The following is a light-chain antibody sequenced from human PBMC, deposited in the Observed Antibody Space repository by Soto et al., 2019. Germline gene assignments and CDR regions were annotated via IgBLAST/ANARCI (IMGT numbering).Light chain of an antibody. CDR3: QSYDISLTTWV. V-gene: IGLV1-40*01. CDR2: GNS. J-gene: IGLJ3*02. Sequence: QPVLTQPPSVSGAPRQRVTISCTGSSSNIGAGYDVHWYQQLPGTAPKLLIYGNSNRPSGVPDRFSGSKSGASASLAITGLQAEDEADYYCQSYDISLTTWVFGGGTKAHRP. CDR1: SSNIGAGYD.